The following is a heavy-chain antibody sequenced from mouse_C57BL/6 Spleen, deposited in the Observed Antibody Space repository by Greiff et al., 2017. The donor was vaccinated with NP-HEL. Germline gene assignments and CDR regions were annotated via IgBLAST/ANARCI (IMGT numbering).Heavy chain of an antibody. D-gene: IGHD2-5*01. CDR1: GYTFTSYW. CDR3: ARGYSNYLYAMDY. V-gene: IGHV1-64*01. CDR2: IHPNSGST. Sequence: VQLQQPGAELVKPGASVKLSCKASGYTFTSYWMHWVKQRPGQGLEWIGMIHPNSGSTNYNEKFKSKATLTVDKSSSTAYMQLSSLTSEDSAVYYCARGYSNYLYAMDYWGQGTSVTVSS. J-gene: IGHJ4*01.